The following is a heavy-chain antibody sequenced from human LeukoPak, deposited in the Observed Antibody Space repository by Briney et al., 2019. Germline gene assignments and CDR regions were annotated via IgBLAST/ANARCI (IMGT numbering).Heavy chain of an antibody. CDR3: ARVPSSDWSYYYYYYMDV. V-gene: IGHV4-34*01. J-gene: IGHJ6*03. Sequence: SETLSLTCAVYGGSFSGYYWSWIRQPPGKGLEWIGEINHSGSTNYNPSLKSRVTISVDTSKNQFSLKLSSVTAADTAVYYCARVPSSDWSYYYYYYMDVWDKGTTVTVSS. CDR1: GGSFSGYY. CDR2: INHSGST. D-gene: IGHD6-19*01.